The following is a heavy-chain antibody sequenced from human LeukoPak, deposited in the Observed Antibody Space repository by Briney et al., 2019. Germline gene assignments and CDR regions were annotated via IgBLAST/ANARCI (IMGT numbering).Heavy chain of an antibody. D-gene: IGHD3-10*01. V-gene: IGHV4-59*01. CDR2: IYYSGST. CDR1: GESISGFY. CDR3: ARGYYGSGSYSDY. J-gene: IGHJ4*02. Sequence: SETLSLTCTVSGESISGFYWNWIRQPPGKGLEWLGYIYYSGSTNYNPSLKSRVTISIDTSKNQFSLKLSSVTAADTAVYYCARGYYGSGSYSDYWGQGTLVTVSS.